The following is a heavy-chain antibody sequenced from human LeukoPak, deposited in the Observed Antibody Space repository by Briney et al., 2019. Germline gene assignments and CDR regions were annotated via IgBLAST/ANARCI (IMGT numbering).Heavy chain of an antibody. D-gene: IGHD3-22*01. CDR2: ISAYNGTT. V-gene: IGHV1-18*01. J-gene: IGHJ6*02. CDR3: ARDFQGLGSSGYYYDYYYYGMDV. CDR1: GYTFTSYG. Sequence: GASVKVPCKASGYTFTSYGISWVRQAPGQGLEWMGWISAYNGTTNYAQKLQGRVTMTTDTSTSTAYMELRSLRSDDTAVYYCARDFQGLGSSGYYYDYYYYGMDVWGQGTTVTVSS.